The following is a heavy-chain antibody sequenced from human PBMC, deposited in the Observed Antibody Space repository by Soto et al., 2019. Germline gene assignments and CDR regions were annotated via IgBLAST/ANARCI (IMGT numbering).Heavy chain of an antibody. D-gene: IGHD3-3*01. CDR1: GGSISSSNW. J-gene: IGHJ4*02. CDR3: ASAGEAKPNCFDFWGGPHLIFDY. Sequence: SETLSLTCAVSGGSISSSNWWSWVRQPPGKGLEWIGEIYHSGSTNYNPSLKSRVTISVDKSKNQFSLKLSSVTAADTAVYYCASAGEAKPNCFDFWGGPHLIFDYWGQGTLVTVSS. CDR2: IYHSGST. V-gene: IGHV4-4*02.